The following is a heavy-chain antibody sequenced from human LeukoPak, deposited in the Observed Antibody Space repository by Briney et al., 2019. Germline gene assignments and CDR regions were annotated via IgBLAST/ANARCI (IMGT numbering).Heavy chain of an antibody. D-gene: IGHD2-2*02. CDR2: INHSGST. J-gene: IGHJ5*02. Sequence: PSETLSLTCAVYGGSFSGYYWSWIRQPPGKGLEWIGEINHSGSTNYNPSLKSRVTISVDTSKNQFSLKLSSVTAADTAVYYCARGGDIVVVPAAIRGLDPWGQGTLVTVSS. CDR3: ARGGDIVVVPAAIRGLDP. CDR1: GGSFSGYY. V-gene: IGHV4-34*01.